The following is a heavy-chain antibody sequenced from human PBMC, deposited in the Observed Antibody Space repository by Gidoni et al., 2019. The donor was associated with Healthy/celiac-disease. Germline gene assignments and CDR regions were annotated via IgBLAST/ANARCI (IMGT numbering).Heavy chain of an antibody. CDR2: IYPGDSDT. CDR3: ARGRRLRLGELSSYYFDY. J-gene: IGHJ4*02. CDR1: GYSFTSYW. V-gene: IGHV5-51*03. D-gene: IGHD3-16*02. Sequence: ELQLVQSGAEVTKPGESLKISCMGSGYSFTSYWIGWVRQMPGKGLEWMGIIYPGDSDTRYSPSFQGQVTISADKSISTAYLQWSSLKASDTAMYYCARGRRLRLGELSSYYFDYWGQGTLVTVSS.